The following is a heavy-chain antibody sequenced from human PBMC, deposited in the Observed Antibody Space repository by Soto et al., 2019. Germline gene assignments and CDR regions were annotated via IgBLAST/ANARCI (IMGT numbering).Heavy chain of an antibody. CDR1: GYTFTSYG. J-gene: IGHJ4*02. CDR2: ISAYNGNT. Sequence: ASVKVSCKASGYTFTSYGISWVRQAPGQRLEWMGWISAYNGNTNYAQKLQGRVTMTTDTSTSTAYMELRSLRSDDTAVYYCARGSDIALNYYDSSGYAYWGQGTLVTVSS. V-gene: IGHV1-18*01. D-gene: IGHD3-22*01. CDR3: ARGSDIALNYYDSSGYAY.